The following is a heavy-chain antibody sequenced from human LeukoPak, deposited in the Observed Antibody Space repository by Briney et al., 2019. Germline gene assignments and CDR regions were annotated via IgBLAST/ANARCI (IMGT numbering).Heavy chain of an antibody. CDR3: ARASGSGSFDDY. J-gene: IGHJ4*02. Sequence: SETLSLTCAVSGYSITSGYYWGGIRQPPGKGLEWIGSIYHSGSTYYNPSLKSRVTISVDTSKNQFSLKLSSVTAADTAVYYCARASGSGSFDDYWGQGTLVTVSS. V-gene: IGHV4-38-2*01. CDR2: IYHSGST. CDR1: GYSITSGYY. D-gene: IGHD3-10*01.